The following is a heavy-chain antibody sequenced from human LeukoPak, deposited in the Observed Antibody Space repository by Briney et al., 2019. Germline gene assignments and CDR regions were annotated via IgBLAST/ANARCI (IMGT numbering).Heavy chain of an antibody. Sequence: GGSLRLSCAASGFTFSSYWMHWVRQAPGKGPVWISHISSGDGTNIGYADSVKGRFTISRDNAKNSLNLQMNSLRAEDTAVYYCARERQAPKQWELHYFDHWGRGTLVTVSS. CDR1: GFTFSSYW. D-gene: IGHD1-26*01. J-gene: IGHJ4*02. V-gene: IGHV3-74*01. CDR2: ISSGDGTNI. CDR3: ARERQAPKQWELHYFDH.